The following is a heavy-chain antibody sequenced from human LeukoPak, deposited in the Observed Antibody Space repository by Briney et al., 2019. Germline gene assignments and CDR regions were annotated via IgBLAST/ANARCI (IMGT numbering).Heavy chain of an antibody. CDR1: GYSFNNYW. CDR3: ARRGGYELFDY. Sequence: GESLKISCKGSGYSFNNYWIGWVRQMPGKGLEWMGIIYPGDSDTRYSPSFQGQVTISADQSISTDYLQWSSLKASDTAMYYCARRGGYELFDYWGQGTLVTVSS. CDR2: IYPGDSDT. J-gene: IGHJ4*02. V-gene: IGHV5-51*01. D-gene: IGHD5-12*01.